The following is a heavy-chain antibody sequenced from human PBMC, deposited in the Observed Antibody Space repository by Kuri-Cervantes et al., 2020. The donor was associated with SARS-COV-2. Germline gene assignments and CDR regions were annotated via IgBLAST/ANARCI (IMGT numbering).Heavy chain of an antibody. J-gene: IGHJ4*02. Sequence: GGSLRLSCAASGFTFSSYGMHWVRQAPGKGLEWVSSISSSSSYIYYADSVKGRFTISRGNAKNSLYLQMNSLRAEDTAVYYCARPYDEGPTTPNWGQGTLVTVSS. CDR1: GFTFSSYG. CDR3: ARPYDEGPTTPN. D-gene: IGHD3-22*01. V-gene: IGHV3-21*01. CDR2: ISSSSSYI.